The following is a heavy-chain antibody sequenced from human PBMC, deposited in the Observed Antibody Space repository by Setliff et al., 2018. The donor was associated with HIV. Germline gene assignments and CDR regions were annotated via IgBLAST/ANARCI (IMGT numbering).Heavy chain of an antibody. CDR1: GYTFTGHY. Sequence: ASVKVSCKASGYTFTGHYMHWVRQAPGQGLQWMGWIDPHTGGPQSSQKFLGRVTMTRDTSISTVYMELTSLRSDDTAIYYCARDANYGSSGYDREYFDYWGQGTLVTVSS. CDR3: ARDANYGSSGYDREYFDY. CDR2: IDPHTGGP. D-gene: IGHD5-12*01. J-gene: IGHJ4*02. V-gene: IGHV1-2*02.